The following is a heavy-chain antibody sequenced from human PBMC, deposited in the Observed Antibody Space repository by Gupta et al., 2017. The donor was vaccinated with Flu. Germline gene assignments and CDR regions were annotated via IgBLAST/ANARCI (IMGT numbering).Heavy chain of an antibody. Sequence: AASGFIFSRYGMHWVRQAPGKGPEWVAVIWSDGNNRFYADSVKGRFTFSRDNSKSTLSLQMNSLGAEDTAIYYCVRERGPFDAFDIWGQGTMVTVSS. J-gene: IGHJ3*02. CDR2: IWSDGNNR. D-gene: IGHD3-10*01. V-gene: IGHV3-33*01. CDR1: GFIFSRYG. CDR3: VRERGPFDAFDI.